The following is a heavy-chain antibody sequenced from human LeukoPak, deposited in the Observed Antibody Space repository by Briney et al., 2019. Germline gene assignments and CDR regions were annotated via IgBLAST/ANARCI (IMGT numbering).Heavy chain of an antibody. V-gene: IGHV4-34*01. CDR2: INHSGST. CDR3: ARAGYSYGK. J-gene: IGHJ4*02. D-gene: IGHD5-18*01. CDR1: GGSFGGYY. Sequence: SETLSLTCAVYGGSFGGYYWSWIRQPPGKGLEWIGEINHSGSTNYNPSLKSRVTISVDTSKNQFSLKLSSVTAADTAVYYCARAGYSYGKWGQGTLVTVSS.